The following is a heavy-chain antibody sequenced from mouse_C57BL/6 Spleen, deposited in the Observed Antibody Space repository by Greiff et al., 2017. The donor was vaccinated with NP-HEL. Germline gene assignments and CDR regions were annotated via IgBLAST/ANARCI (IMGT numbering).Heavy chain of an antibody. CDR2: INPNNGGT. J-gene: IGHJ4*01. Sequence: EVQLQQSGPELVKPGASVKISCKASGYTFTDYYMNWVKQSHGKSLEWIGDINPNNGGTSYNQKFKGKATLTVDKSSSTAYMELRSLTSEDSAVYYCAIYDGYLYYAMDYWGQGTSVTVSS. D-gene: IGHD2-3*01. V-gene: IGHV1-26*01. CDR3: AIYDGYLYYAMDY. CDR1: GYTFTDYY.